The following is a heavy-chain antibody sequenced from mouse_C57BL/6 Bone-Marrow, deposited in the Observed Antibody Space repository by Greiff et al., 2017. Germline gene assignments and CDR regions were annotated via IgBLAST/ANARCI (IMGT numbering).Heavy chain of an antibody. CDR1: GYTFTDYY. J-gene: IGHJ3*01. V-gene: IGHV1-19*01. CDR2: INPYNGGT. Sequence: VQLKQSGPVLVKPGASVKMSCKASGYTFTDYYMNWVKQSHGKSLEWIGVINPYNGGTSYNQKFKGKATLTVDKSSSTAYMELNSLTSEDSAVYYCARRWGPCAYWGQGTLVTVSA. CDR3: ARRWGPCAY. D-gene: IGHD2-3*01.